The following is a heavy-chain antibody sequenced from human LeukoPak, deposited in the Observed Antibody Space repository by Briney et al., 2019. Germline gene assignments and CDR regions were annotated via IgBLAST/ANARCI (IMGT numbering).Heavy chain of an antibody. V-gene: IGHV5-51*01. J-gene: IGHJ6*02. CDR1: GYSFTTYW. D-gene: IGHD2-15*01. CDR3: ARQRYCSSGSCRGMDV. CDR2: IYPGDSDT. Sequence: GESLKISCKGSGYSFTTYWIGWVRQMPGKGLEWMGIIYPGDSDTRYSPSFQGQVTISADKSISTAYLQWSSLKASDTAMYYCARQRYCSSGSCRGMDVWGQGTTVTVSS.